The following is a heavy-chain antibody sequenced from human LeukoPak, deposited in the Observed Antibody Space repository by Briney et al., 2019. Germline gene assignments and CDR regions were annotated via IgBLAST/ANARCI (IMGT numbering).Heavy chain of an antibody. J-gene: IGHJ3*02. CDR1: GFTFNRFW. CDR2: IISDGSST. Sequence: PGGSLRLSCAASGFTFNRFWMHWVRQAPGKGLVWVSRIISDGSSTNYADSVKGRFTISRDNAKNTLYLQMNSLRAEDRALYYCAREDVDITVATSGAFDIWGQGTMVTVSS. V-gene: IGHV3-74*01. CDR3: AREDVDITVATSGAFDI. D-gene: IGHD6-19*01.